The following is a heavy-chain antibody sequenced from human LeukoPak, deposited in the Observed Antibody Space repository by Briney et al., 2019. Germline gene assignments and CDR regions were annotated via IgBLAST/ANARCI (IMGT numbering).Heavy chain of an antibody. V-gene: IGHV3-7*01. Sequence: PGGSLRLSCAASGFTFSNAWMSWLRQAPGKGLEWVANIKQDGGEKYYVDSVKGRFTISRDNAKNSLYLQMNSLRAEDTAVYYCARDRGFGQADVWGKGTTVTVSS. CDR1: GFTFSNAW. CDR3: ARDRGFGQADV. CDR2: IKQDGGEK. J-gene: IGHJ6*04. D-gene: IGHD3-10*01.